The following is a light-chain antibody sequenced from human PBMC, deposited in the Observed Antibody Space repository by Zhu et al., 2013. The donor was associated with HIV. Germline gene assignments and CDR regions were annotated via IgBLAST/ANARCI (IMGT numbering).Light chain of an antibody. J-gene: IGLJ1*01. CDR3: CSYAGSSTYV. CDR1: SNDIGGYNY. V-gene: IGLV2-8*01. Sequence: QSALTQPPSASGSPGQSVTISCTGTSNDIGGYNYVSWYQQHPGKTPKLIIYEVNKRPSGVPDRFSGSKSGNTASLTISGLQAEDEADYYCCSYAGSSTYVFGTGTKVTVL. CDR2: EVN.